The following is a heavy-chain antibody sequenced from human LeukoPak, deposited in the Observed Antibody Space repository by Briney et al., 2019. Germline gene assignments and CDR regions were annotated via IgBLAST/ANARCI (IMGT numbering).Heavy chain of an antibody. CDR3: ARGYIVGYCSGGSCYFSDN. D-gene: IGHD2-15*01. J-gene: IGHJ4*02. CDR1: GFSFSSYG. Sequence: GGSLRLSCAASGFSFSSYGMHWVRQAPGKGLEWVAVISYDGGNKYYADSVKGRFTISRDNTKNTLYLQMNSLRAEDTAMYYCARGYIVGYCSGGSCYFSDNWGQGTLVTVSS. CDR2: ISYDGGNK. V-gene: IGHV3-30*03.